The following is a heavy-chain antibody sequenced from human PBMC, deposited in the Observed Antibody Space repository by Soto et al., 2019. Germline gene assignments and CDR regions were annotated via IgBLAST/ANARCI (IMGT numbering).Heavy chain of an antibody. J-gene: IGHJ3*02. Sequence: SVKVSCKASGGTFSSYAISWVRQAPGQGLEWMGGIIPIFGTANYAQKFQGRVTITADESTNTAYMELSSLRSEDTAVYYCARDRGAYYYDSSGPGAFDIWGQGTMVTVSS. CDR2: IIPIFGTA. D-gene: IGHD3-22*01. CDR3: ARDRGAYYYDSSGPGAFDI. CDR1: GGTFSSYA. V-gene: IGHV1-69*13.